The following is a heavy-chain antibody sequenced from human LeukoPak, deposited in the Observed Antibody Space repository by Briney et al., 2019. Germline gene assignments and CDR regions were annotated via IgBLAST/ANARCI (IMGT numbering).Heavy chain of an antibody. J-gene: IGHJ3*02. Sequence: GGSLRLSCAAPGFTFSNYAMNWVRQAPGKGLEWVSVISGSGGSIYYADSVKGRFTISRDNSKNTLYLQMNSLRAEDTAVYYCASAPISAGAFDIWGQGTMVTVSS. CDR1: GFTFSNYA. CDR2: ISGSGGSI. CDR3: ASAPISAGAFDI. V-gene: IGHV3-23*01.